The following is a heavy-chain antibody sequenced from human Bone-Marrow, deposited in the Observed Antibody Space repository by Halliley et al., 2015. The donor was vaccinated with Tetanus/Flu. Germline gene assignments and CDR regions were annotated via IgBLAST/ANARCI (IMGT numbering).Heavy chain of an antibody. V-gene: IGHV3-15*01. CDR2: IKNKIYGATT. Sequence: SLRLSCATSGFTFSHAWMTWVRQAPGKGLEWVGHIKNKIYGATTDYAAPVRGRFTISRDDSRDTLYLQMNSLKTEDTAVYYCTTEQAFSGNFHDNGCYKWVHDSWGQGPLVTVSS. CDR1: GFTFSHAW. J-gene: IGHJ5*02. D-gene: IGHD3-9*01. CDR3: TTEQAFSGNFHDNGCYKWVHDS.